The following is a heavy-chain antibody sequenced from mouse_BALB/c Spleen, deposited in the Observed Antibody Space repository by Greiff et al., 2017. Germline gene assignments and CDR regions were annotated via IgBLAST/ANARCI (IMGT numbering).Heavy chain of an antibody. J-gene: IGHJ4*01. CDR1: GFTFSSYA. CDR2: ISSGGST. V-gene: IGHV5-6-5*01. CDR3: AREIRIYYYAMDY. Sequence: EVQVVESGGGLVKPGGSLKLSCAASGFTFSSYAMSWVRQTPEKRLEWVASISSGGSTYYPDSVKGRFTISRDNARNILYLQMSSLRSEDTAMYYCAREIRIYYYAMDYWGQGTSVTVSS.